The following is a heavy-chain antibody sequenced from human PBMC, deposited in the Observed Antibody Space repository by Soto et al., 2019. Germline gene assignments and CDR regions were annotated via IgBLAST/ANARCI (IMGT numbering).Heavy chain of an antibody. CDR1: GYTFSAYY. V-gene: IGHV1-2*02. J-gene: IGHJ4*02. D-gene: IGHD2-21*01. CDR3: MKGGGGDSPIDY. CDR2: INPSNEIT. Sequence: GASVKVSCKTSGYTFSAYYVHWARRAPGRGFQWLGWINPSNEITTFSEFFQGRITMTRDTSTNTVHMELNMLTSNDRAFYFCMKGGGGDSPIDYWGQGTQVTVSS.